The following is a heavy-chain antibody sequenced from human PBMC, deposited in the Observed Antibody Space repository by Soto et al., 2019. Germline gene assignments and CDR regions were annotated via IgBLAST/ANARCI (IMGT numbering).Heavy chain of an antibody. CDR2: ISASGGST. D-gene: IGHD2-15*01. CDR3: AKGRYCSGGSCYSYGYFDY. Sequence: GGSLRLSCAASGFTFTNYAMTWVRQAPGKGLEWVSGISASGGSTYYADSVKGRFTISRDNSKNTLFLQMNSLRAEDTAVYYCAKGRYCSGGSCYSYGYFDYWGQGTLVTVSS. J-gene: IGHJ4*02. CDR1: GFTFTNYA. V-gene: IGHV3-23*01.